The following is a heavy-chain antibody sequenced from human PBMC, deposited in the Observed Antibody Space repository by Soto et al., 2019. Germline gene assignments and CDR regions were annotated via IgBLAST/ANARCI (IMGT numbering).Heavy chain of an antibody. J-gene: IGHJ6*02. CDR1: GYTFNSYG. D-gene: IGHD6-19*01. CDR2: INGYSGET. Sequence: GASVKVSCKTSGYTFNSYGISWVRQAPGQGLEWMGWINGYSGETNYAQKFQGRVTMPTDTSTSTAYMELRSLRSDDTAVYYCARRTPLTVAGAYYYYYYGMDVWGQGTTVTVSS. V-gene: IGHV1-18*04. CDR3: ARRTPLTVAGAYYYYYYGMDV.